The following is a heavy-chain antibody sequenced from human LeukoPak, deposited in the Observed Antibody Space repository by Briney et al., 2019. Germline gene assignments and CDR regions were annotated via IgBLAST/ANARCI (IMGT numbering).Heavy chain of an antibody. D-gene: IGHD3-10*02. CDR3: AGPGITTFGGV. CDR1: GFTFSSYK. Sequence: GGSLRLSCAASGFTFSSYKMNWGCQGPGEGLGRVSYISSSGSTIYYADSVKCRFTISRDNAKKSLYLEMISLRAEDTAVYYCAGPGITTFGGVWGKGTTVTISS. V-gene: IGHV3-48*03. CDR2: ISSSGSTI. J-gene: IGHJ6*04.